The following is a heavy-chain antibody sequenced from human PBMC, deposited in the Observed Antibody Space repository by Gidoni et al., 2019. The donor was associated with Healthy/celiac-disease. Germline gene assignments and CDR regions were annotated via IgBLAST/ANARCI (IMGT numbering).Heavy chain of an antibody. J-gene: IGHJ3*02. V-gene: IGHV3-53*01. CDR2: IYSGGST. CDR3: ARAQSYGSGTFRLMGAFDI. Sequence: EVQLVESGGGLIQPGGSLRLSCAASGFTVRSNYISCVRQAPGKGLEWVSVIYSGGSTYSADSVQGRFTISRDNSKNTLYLQMNSLRAEDTAVYYCARAQSYGSGTFRLMGAFDIWGQGTMVTVSS. D-gene: IGHD3-10*01. CDR1: GFTVRSNY.